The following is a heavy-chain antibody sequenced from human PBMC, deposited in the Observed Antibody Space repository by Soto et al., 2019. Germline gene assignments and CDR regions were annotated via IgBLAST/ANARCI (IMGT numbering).Heavy chain of an antibody. CDR2: ITHRGNT. J-gene: IGHJ5*02. CDR3: SRIEGRTRTTQSRWFDP. D-gene: IGHD1-7*01. V-gene: IGHV4-30-2*01. CDR1: GGSISSGGYS. Sequence: LQLQESGSGLVKPSQTLSLTCAVSGGSISSGGYSWSWIRQPPGKGLEWIGYITHRGNTYYSPSLKSRVTISVDRYRNQFSLKLTSVTAADTAVYYCSRIEGRTRTTQSRWFDPWGQGLLVTVSS.